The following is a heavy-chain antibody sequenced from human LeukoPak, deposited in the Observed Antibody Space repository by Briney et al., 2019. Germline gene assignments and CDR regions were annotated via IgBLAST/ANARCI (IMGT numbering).Heavy chain of an antibody. Sequence: TGGSLRLSCAASRFTFNTYWMHGVRQAPGKGLVWVSRIDSDGNSTAYADSVKGRFTISRDNAKNTLYLQMNSLRAEDTAVYYCASEGTTGTTWGPDYWGQGTLVTVSS. CDR1: RFTFNTYW. CDR2: IDSDGNST. V-gene: IGHV3-74*01. D-gene: IGHD1-1*01. CDR3: ASEGTTGTTWGPDY. J-gene: IGHJ4*02.